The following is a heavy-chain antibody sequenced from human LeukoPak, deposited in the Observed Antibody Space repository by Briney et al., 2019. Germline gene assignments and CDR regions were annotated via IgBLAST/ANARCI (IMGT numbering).Heavy chain of an antibody. J-gene: IGHJ4*02. Sequence: ASVKVSCKAAGYNFPAYFVHWVRQAPGQGLEWMGRINPNGGDTNYAQKFQGRVTMARDTSISTAYMELSSLISDDTAVYHCARVRFTTSWFDFDYWGQGTPVTVSS. CDR1: GYNFPAYF. V-gene: IGHV1-2*06. D-gene: IGHD2-2*01. CDR3: ARVRFTTSWFDFDY. CDR2: INPNGGDT.